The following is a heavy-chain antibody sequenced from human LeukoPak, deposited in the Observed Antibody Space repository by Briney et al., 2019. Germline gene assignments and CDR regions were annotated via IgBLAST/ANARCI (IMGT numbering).Heavy chain of an antibody. D-gene: IGHD6-6*01. V-gene: IGHV3-64*01. Sequence: PGGSLRLSCAASGFTFSSYAMHWVRQAPGKGLEYVSAISSNGGSTYYANSVKGRFTISRDNSKNTLYLQMGSLRAEDMAVYYCARDRRRSSSFFRDYYYYYYMDVWGKGTTVTVSS. J-gene: IGHJ6*03. CDR3: ARDRRRSSSFFRDYYYYYYMDV. CDR1: GFTFSSYA. CDR2: ISSNGGST.